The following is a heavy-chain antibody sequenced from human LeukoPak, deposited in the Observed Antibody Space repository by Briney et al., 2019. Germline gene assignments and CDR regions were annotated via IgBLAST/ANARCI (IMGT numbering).Heavy chain of an antibody. CDR2: IKKDGSDK. D-gene: IGHD5-12*01. CDR3: ARGRPSGEDY. Sequence: GGSLRLSCAASEFTFSDYSMSWVRQAPGKGLEWVANIKKDGSDKYYVGSVKGRFTISRDNAKNSLLLQMNSLRVEDTAVYYCARGRPSGEDYWGQGTLVTVS. J-gene: IGHJ4*02. V-gene: IGHV3-7*04. CDR1: EFTFSDYS.